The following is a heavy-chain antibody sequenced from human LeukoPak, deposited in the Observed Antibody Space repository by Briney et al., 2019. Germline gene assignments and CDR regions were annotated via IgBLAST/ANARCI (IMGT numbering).Heavy chain of an antibody. CDR1: GYTFTSYD. CDR3: ARGMIRYFDWLSNNWFDP. V-gene: IGHV1-8*01. D-gene: IGHD3-9*01. Sequence: ASVKVSCKASGYTFTSYDINWVRQATGQGLEWMGWMNSNSGNTGYAQKFQGRVTMTRNTSISTAYMELSSLRSEDTAVYYCARGMIRYFDWLSNNWFDPWGQGTLVTVSS. CDR2: MNSNSGNT. J-gene: IGHJ5*02.